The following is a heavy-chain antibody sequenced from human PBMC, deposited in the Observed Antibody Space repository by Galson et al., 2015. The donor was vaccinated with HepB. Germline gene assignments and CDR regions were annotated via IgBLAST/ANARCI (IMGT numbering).Heavy chain of an antibody. CDR2: IYSGGST. CDR1: GFTVSSNY. D-gene: IGHD3-3*01. CDR3: ARDRGDDFWSGYYGSYYYGMDV. J-gene: IGHJ6*02. Sequence: SLRLSCAASGFTVSSNYMSWVRQAPGKGLEWVSVIYSGGSTYYADSVKGRFTISRDNSKNTLYLQMNSLRAEDTAVYYCARDRGDDFWSGYYGSYYYGMDVWGQGTTVTVSS. V-gene: IGHV3-53*01.